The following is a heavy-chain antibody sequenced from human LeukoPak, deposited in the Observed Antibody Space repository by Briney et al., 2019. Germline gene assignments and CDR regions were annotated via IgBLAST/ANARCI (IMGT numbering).Heavy chain of an antibody. J-gene: IGHJ6*03. CDR2: ISGSGGRT. CDR1: GGSISSSN. CDR3: AKDDSGSYYPYYYYMDV. D-gene: IGHD1-26*01. Sequence: GTLSLTCAVSGGSISSSNWWSWVRQAPGKGLEWVSTISGSGGRTYYADSVKGRFTISRDNSKNTLYLQMNSLRAEDTAVYYCAKDDSGSYYPYYYYMDVWGKGTTVTISS. V-gene: IGHV3-23*01.